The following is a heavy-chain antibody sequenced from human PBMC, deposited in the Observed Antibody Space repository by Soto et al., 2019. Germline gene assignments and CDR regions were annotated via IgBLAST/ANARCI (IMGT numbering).Heavy chain of an antibody. V-gene: IGHV3-11*06. D-gene: IGHD1-7*01. CDR2: ISSSSDST. CDR1: GFPFSDSY. CDR3: ARGGVKGTTSRGQVYN. J-gene: IGHJ4*02. Sequence: QVQVVESGGGLVKPGGSLRLSCAASGFPFSDSYMSWIRQAPGKGLEWVSFISSSSDSTKYADSVKGRFTISRDNAKNSLYLQLNSLRAEDTAVYYCARGGVKGTTSRGQVYNWGQGTLVTVSS.